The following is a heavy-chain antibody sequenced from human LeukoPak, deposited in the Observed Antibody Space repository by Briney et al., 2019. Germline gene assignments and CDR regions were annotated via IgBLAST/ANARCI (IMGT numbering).Heavy chain of an antibody. CDR2: IYYSGST. J-gene: IGHJ6*02. Sequence: SETLSLTCTVSGGSIGSYYWSWIRQPPGKGLEWIGYIYYSGSTNYNPSLKSRVTISVDTSKNQFSLKLSSVTAADTAVYYCAREHGDYYYGMDVWGQGTTVTVSS. V-gene: IGHV4-59*01. D-gene: IGHD4-17*01. CDR1: GGSIGSYY. CDR3: AREHGDYYYGMDV.